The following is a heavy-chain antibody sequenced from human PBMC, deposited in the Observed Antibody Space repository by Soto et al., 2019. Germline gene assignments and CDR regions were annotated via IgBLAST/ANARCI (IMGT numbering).Heavy chain of an antibody. J-gene: IGHJ4*02. D-gene: IGHD4-17*01. CDR1: GGSFSNNA. Sequence: ASVKVSCKASGGSFSNNAINWVRQATGQGLEWMGWMNPNSGNTGYAQKFQGRVTMTRNTSISTAYMELSSLRSEDTAVYYCARTLYGDNVDYWGQGTLVTVSS. V-gene: IGHV1-8*02. CDR3: ARTLYGDNVDY. CDR2: MNPNSGNT.